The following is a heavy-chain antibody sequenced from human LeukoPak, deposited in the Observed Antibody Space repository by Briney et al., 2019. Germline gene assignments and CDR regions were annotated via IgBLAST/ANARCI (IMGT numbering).Heavy chain of an antibody. CDR1: GGSFSGYY. CDR3: ARASMVRGVIGY. Sequence: SETLSLTCAVYGGSFSGYYWSWIRQPPGKGLERIGEINHSGSTNYNPSLKSRVTISVGTSKNQFSLKLSSVTAADTAVYYCARASMVRGVIGYWGQGTLPPSPQ. V-gene: IGHV4-34*01. CDR2: INHSGST. D-gene: IGHD3-10*01. J-gene: IGHJ4*02.